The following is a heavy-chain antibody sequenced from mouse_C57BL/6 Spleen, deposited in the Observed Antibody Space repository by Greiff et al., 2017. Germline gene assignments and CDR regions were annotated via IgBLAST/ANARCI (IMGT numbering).Heavy chain of an antibody. CDR3: ARGNYGKGHWYVDV. Sequence: QVQLQQPGAELVMPGASVKLSCKASGYTFTSYWMHWVKQRPGQGLEWIGEIDPSDSYTNYNQKFKGKSTLTVDKSSSTAYMQRSSLTSEDSAVYYCARGNYGKGHWYVDVWGTGTTVTVSS. V-gene: IGHV1-69*01. CDR1: GYTFTSYW. J-gene: IGHJ1*03. D-gene: IGHD2-1*01. CDR2: IDPSDSYT.